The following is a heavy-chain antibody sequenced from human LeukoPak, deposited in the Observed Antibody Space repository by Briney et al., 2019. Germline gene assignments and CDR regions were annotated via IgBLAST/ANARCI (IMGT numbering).Heavy chain of an antibody. CDR2: MFHSGST. V-gene: IGHV4-38-2*02. D-gene: IGHD6-19*01. J-gene: IGHJ5*02. CDR3: ARDHRYSSGWINWFDP. Sequence: PSETQSLTCTVSGYSISSGYYWGWIRQPPGKGLEWIGSMFHSGSTYYNPSLKSRVTISVDTSKNQFSLKLSSVTAADTAVYYCARDHRYSSGWINWFDPWGQGTLVTVSS. CDR1: GYSISSGYY.